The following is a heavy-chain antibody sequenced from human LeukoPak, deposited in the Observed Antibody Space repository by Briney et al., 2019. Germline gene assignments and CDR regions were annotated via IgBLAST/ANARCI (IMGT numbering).Heavy chain of an antibody. Sequence: GGSLRLSCAASEFTFSTFWMSWVRQAPGKGLEWVANIRADGSVKHYVDSMEGRFSISRDNARSSLYLQMNSLRAEDTAVYYCVRDTDYQRNSGGRYAHYDALDIWGHGTMVTVSS. CDR2: IRADGSVK. CDR3: VRDTDYQRNSGGRYAHYDALDI. V-gene: IGHV3-7*01. CDR1: EFTFSTFW. D-gene: IGHD2-21*01. J-gene: IGHJ3*02.